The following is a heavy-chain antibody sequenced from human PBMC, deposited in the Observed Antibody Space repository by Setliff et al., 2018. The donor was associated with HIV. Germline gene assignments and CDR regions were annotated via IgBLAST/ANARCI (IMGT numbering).Heavy chain of an antibody. J-gene: IGHJ4*02. CDR2: LSLTRES. V-gene: IGHV4-59*08. CDR1: GASISGSY. CDR3: ARQTLSYKHYYDSSGYYPILYFDS. D-gene: IGHD3-22*01. Sequence: PSETLSLTCTVSGASISGSYWIWIRQPPGKGLEWIGYLSLTRESKNNPSLNSRVTTSIDTSKNQFSLDLRSVTAADTAVYYCARQTLSYKHYYDSSGYYPILYFDSWGQGTLVTVSS.